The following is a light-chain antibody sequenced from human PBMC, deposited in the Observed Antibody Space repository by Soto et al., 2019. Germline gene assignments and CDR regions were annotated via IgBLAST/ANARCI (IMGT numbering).Light chain of an antibody. V-gene: IGKV3-20*01. CDR2: GAS. CDR3: QQNGRLRFT. J-gene: IGKJ3*01. CDR1: ERLSNRY. Sequence: EIVLTQSPGTLSLSPGERATLACRASERLSNRYLAWYQQKPGQAPRLLIHGASSRATGIPDRCSGSGSGTDFTLTISILGPEDFGVNSCQQNGRLRFTFGPVTRVNIK.